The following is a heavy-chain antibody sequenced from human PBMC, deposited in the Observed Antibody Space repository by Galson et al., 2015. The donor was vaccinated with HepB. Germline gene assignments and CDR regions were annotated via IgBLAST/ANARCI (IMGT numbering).Heavy chain of an antibody. Sequence: SLRLSCAASSFTFTTYAMHWVRQAPGKGLEWVAVISYDGSKKYYADSVKGRFTISRDNAKTTVYLQMDSLTPEDTAMYSCARSEQQVGPLDLWGQGTLVTVSS. CDR2: ISYDGSKK. CDR1: SFTFTTYA. D-gene: IGHD6-13*01. CDR3: ARSEQQVGPLDL. V-gene: IGHV3-30*04. J-gene: IGHJ5*02.